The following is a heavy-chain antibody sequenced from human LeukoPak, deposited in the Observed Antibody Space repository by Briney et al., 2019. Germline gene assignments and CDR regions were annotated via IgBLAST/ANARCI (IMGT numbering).Heavy chain of an antibody. V-gene: IGHV4-4*07. CDR2: LATSGTI. CDR3: TRDGSKGSRGDAFDL. Sequence: SETLSLTCTISGGSISGSFWSWMRQPAGEGLEGIGRLATSGTINYHPSLKSRVTVSMDTSKNQFSLKLTSVTAADTAVYYCTRDGSKGSRGDAFDLWGQGSVVTVSS. CDR1: GGSISGSF. J-gene: IGHJ3*01. D-gene: IGHD3-10*01.